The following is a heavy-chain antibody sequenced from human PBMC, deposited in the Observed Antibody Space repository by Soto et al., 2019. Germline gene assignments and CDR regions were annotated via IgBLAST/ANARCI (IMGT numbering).Heavy chain of an antibody. CDR3: ARRGVLLWFGEPTRYYYYGMDV. D-gene: IGHD3-10*01. CDR1: GGTFSSYT. Sequence: SVKVSCKASGGTFSSYTISWVRQAPGQGLEWMGRIIPILGIANYAQKFQGRVTITADKSTSTAYMELSSLRSEDTAVYYCARRGVLLWFGEPTRYYYYGMDVWG. CDR2: IIPILGIA. J-gene: IGHJ6*02. V-gene: IGHV1-69*02.